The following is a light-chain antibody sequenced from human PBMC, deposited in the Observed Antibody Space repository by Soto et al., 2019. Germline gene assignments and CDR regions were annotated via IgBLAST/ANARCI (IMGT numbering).Light chain of an antibody. CDR1: SSDVGAFNY. CDR3: SSYPPMNTKV. V-gene: IGLV2-14*03. CDR2: DVT. J-gene: IGLJ1*01. Sequence: QSALTQPASVSGSPGQSISSSCIGTSSDVGAFNYVSWYQHHPGKAPQLIIYDVTSRPSGVSNRFSASKSGNTASLTISGPQAVFLADFYCSSYPPMNTKVLVTGTIVTVL.